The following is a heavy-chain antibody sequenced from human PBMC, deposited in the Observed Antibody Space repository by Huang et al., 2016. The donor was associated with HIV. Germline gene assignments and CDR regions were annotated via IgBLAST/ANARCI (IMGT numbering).Heavy chain of an antibody. CDR3: AREKAADSAWYGVYYFDY. Sequence: QVQPRQWGAGLVKPSETLSLTCAVYGGSFSGYYWTWIRQSPGKGLEWIGEINHIGKTNYQPSLKSRVTISKDTAKNQFSLQLTSVSAADTGVYFCAREKAADSAWYGVYYFDYWGEGALVTVTS. J-gene: IGHJ4*02. D-gene: IGHD6-19*01. CDR2: INHIGKT. V-gene: IGHV4-34*01. CDR1: GGSFSGYY.